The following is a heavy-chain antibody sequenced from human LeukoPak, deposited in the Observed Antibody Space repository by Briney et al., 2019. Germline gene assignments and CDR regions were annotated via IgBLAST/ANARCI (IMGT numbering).Heavy chain of an antibody. CDR3: ARGLGSSDYYRF. D-gene: IGHD3-22*01. J-gene: IGHJ4*02. CDR2: IIPIFGTA. Sequence: SVKVSCKASGGTFSSYAISWVRQAPGQGLEWMGGIIPIFGTANYAPEFQGRLTMTRDTSTSTVYMELGSLRSEDTAVYYCARGLGSSDYYRFWGQGTLVTVSS. CDR1: GGTFSSYA. V-gene: IGHV1-69*05.